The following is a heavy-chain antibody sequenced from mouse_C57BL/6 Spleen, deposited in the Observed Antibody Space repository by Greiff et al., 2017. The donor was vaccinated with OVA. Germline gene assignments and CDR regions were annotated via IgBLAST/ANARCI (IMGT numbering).Heavy chain of an antibody. D-gene: IGHD1-1*01. CDR3: ARENTTVVAPFDY. J-gene: IGHJ2*01. V-gene: IGHV1-64*01. Sequence: VQLQQPGAELVKPGASVKLSCKASGYTFTSYWMHWVKQRPGQGLEWIGMNHPNSGSTNYNEKFKSKATLTVDKSSSTAYMQLSSLTSEDSAVYYCARENTTVVAPFDYWGQGTTLTVSS. CDR1: GYTFTSYW. CDR2: NHPNSGST.